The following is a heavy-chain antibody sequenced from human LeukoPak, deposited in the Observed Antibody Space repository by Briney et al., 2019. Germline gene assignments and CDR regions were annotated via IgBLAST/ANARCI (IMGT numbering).Heavy chain of an antibody. CDR3: ARGKIWAVATDHAFDP. Sequence: ASVKVSCKASGYTFTSYYMHWVRQAPGQGLEWMGIINPSGGSTSYAQKFQGRVTMTRDTSTSTVYMELSSLRSEDTAVYYCARGKIWAVATDHAFDPWGQGTLVTVSS. CDR2: INPSGGST. CDR1: GYTFTSYY. D-gene: IGHD6-19*01. V-gene: IGHV1-46*01. J-gene: IGHJ5*02.